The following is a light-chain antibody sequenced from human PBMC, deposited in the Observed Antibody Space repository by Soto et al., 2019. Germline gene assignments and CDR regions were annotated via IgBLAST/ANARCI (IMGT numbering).Light chain of an antibody. Sequence: DIPMTQSPSSLSASVGDRVTITCQSSQSISTSLNWYQQKSGKAPKLLIYAASTLGDGVPSRFSGSGSSTHFTLTISSLQPEDFATYYCQQSYNSPMFTFGQGTKVAIK. J-gene: IGKJ2*01. CDR3: QQSYNSPMFT. CDR2: AAS. CDR1: QSISTS. V-gene: IGKV1-39*01.